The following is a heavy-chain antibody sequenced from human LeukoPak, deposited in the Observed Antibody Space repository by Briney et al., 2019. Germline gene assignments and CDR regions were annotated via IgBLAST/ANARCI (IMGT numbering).Heavy chain of an antibody. CDR2: IIPIFGTA. CDR1: GYTLTELS. D-gene: IGHD3-10*01. CDR3: ASRGDYGSGSYYNEDYFVY. J-gene: IGHJ4*02. V-gene: IGHV1-69*05. Sequence: GASVKVSCKVSGYTLTELSMHWVRQAPGQGLEWMGRIIPIFGTANYAQKFQGRVTITTDESTSTAYMELSSLRSEDTAVYYCASRGDYGSGSYYNEDYFVYWGQGTLVTVSS.